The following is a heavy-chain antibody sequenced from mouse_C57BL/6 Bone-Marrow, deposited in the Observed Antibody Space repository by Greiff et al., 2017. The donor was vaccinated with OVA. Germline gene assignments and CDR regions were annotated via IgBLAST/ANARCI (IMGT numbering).Heavy chain of an antibody. CDR2: INPYNGGT. CDR3: ARRNYGSSCGY. Sequence: VHVKQSGPVLVKPGASVKMSCKASGYTFTDYYMNWVKQSHGKSLEWIGVINPYNGGTSYNQKFKGKATLTVDKSSSTAYMELNSLTSEDSAVYYCARRNYGSSCGYWGQGTTLTVSS. D-gene: IGHD1-1*01. J-gene: IGHJ2*01. V-gene: IGHV1-19*01. CDR1: GYTFTDYY.